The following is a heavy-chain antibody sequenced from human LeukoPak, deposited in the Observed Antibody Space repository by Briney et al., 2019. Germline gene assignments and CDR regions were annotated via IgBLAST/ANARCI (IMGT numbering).Heavy chain of an antibody. CDR3: ARGSSSDY. CDR2: INDDGRYT. Sequence: GGSLRLSCAASGFTFSSYAMSWVRQVPGKGLVWVSRINDDGRYTVYADSVKGRFTISRDNSKNTLYLQMNSLRAEDTAVYYCARGSSSDYWGQGTLVTVSS. J-gene: IGHJ4*02. V-gene: IGHV3-23*01. CDR1: GFTFSSYA. D-gene: IGHD6-6*01.